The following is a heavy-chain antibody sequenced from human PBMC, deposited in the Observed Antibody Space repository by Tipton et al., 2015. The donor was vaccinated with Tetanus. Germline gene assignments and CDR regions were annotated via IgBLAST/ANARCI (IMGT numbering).Heavy chain of an antibody. CDR1: GYNFTIYW. J-gene: IGHJ2*01. Sequence: QLAQSGAEVKKPGESLKISCKPSGYNFTIYWIGWVRQMPGKGLEWLGVINPTDYQTSYNPSFEGQVPISTARSINTAYLQWTSLQTSDTAMSFCARRRSAILSGSYHWYFDIWGRGTLLTVSS. V-gene: IGHV5-51*01. CDR2: INPTDYQT. CDR3: ARRRSAILSGSYHWYFDI. D-gene: IGHD3-9*01.